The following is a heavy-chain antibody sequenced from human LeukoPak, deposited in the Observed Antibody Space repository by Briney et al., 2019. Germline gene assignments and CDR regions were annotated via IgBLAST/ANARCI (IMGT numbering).Heavy chain of an antibody. CDR2: ISDCGGST. CDR1: GFNFSSYA. CDR3: AKPDAP. J-gene: IGHJ4*02. V-gene: IGHV3-23*01. Sequence: GGSLRLSCAASGFNFSSYAMSWVRQAPGKGLECVSAISDCGGSTYYADSVKGRFTLSRDNSKHTFDLQMNSLRAEGTAVYYCAKPDAPWGQGTLVTVSS.